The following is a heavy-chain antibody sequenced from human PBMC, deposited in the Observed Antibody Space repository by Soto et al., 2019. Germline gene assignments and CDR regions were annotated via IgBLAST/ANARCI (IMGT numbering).Heavy chain of an antibody. Sequence: EVQLLESGGGLVQPGGSLRLSCAASGFTFSSFAMSWVRQAPGKGLEWVSAISGSGGSTYYADTVKGRCTIYRDNSKNTLYWQRNSLRAEDTALYYCAKVPSKGPGNRYYFYYWGQGTLVTVSS. J-gene: IGHJ4*02. CDR3: AKVPSKGPGNRYYFYY. CDR2: ISGSGGST. D-gene: IGHD3-9*01. CDR1: GFTFSSFA. V-gene: IGHV3-23*01.